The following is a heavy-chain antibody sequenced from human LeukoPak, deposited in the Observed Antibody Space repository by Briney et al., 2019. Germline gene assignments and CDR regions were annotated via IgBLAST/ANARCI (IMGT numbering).Heavy chain of an antibody. CDR1: GFTFDDYA. J-gene: IGHJ4*02. Sequence: GGSLRLSCAASGFTFDDYAMHWVRQAPGKGLEWVSLISWDGTIAYYADSVKGRFTISRDNSKNSLYLQMNSLRTEDTALYYCAKDIGDYGDYVSNFDSWGRGTQVTVSS. CDR3: AKDIGDYGDYVSNFDS. D-gene: IGHD4-17*01. CDR2: ISWDGTIA. V-gene: IGHV3-43D*03.